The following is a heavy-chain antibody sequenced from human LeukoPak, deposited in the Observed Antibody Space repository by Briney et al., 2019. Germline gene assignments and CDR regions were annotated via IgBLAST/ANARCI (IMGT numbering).Heavy chain of an antibody. CDR2: INPNSGGT. CDR3: ARSQSSGWTGY. V-gene: IGHV1-2*02. CDR1: GYTFTGYY. D-gene: IGHD6-19*01. Sequence: ASVKVSCKASGYTFTGYYMHWVRQAPGQGLEWMGWINPNSGGTNYAKKFQGRVTMTRDTSIRTGYMELSRLRSDDTAVYYCARSQSSGWTGYWGQGTLVTVSS. J-gene: IGHJ4*02.